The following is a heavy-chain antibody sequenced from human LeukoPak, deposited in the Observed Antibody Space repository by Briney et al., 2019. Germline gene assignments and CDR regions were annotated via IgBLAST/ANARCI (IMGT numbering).Heavy chain of an antibody. J-gene: IGHJ4*02. D-gene: IGHD3-10*01. Sequence: SETLSLTCTVSGGSISSYYWSWIRQPPGKGLEWIGYIYYSGSTNYNPSLKSRVTISVDTSKNQFSLKLSSVTAADTAVYYCARGRNDYYGSGSSLFDYWGQGTLVTVSS. V-gene: IGHV4-59*01. CDR2: IYYSGST. CDR3: ARGRNDYYGSGSSLFDY. CDR1: GGSISSYY.